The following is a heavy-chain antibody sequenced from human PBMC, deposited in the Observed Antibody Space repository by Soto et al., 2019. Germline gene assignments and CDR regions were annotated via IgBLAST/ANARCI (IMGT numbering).Heavy chain of an antibody. D-gene: IGHD6-19*01. V-gene: IGHV3-23*01. CDR3: AKGGIEFSGTLFD. CDR1: GFTFSVNA. CDR2: ISGGGSL. J-gene: IGHJ4*02. Sequence: GGSLRLSCAASGFTFSVNAMSWVRQAPGKGLEWVSGISGGGSLYYVDSVKGRFTISRDSSKNTLHLQMNSLRVEDTAVYYCAKGGIEFSGTLFDWGQGTRVTVSS.